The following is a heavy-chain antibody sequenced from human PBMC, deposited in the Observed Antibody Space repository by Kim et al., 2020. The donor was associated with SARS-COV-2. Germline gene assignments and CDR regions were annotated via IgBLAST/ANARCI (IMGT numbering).Heavy chain of an antibody. V-gene: IGHV1-3*01. Sequence: ASVMVSCKASGYTFTDYGLHWVRQAPGQRLEWMGWVNPEDNNTKYSQKFQGRVTMTWDTSASTGFMELIGLKSEDTALYFCSRDELRAGCGFDDWGQGTTVTVSS. D-gene: IGHD1-7*01. CDR1: GYTFTDYG. CDR2: VNPEDNNT. CDR3: SRDELRAGCGFDD. J-gene: IGHJ6*02.